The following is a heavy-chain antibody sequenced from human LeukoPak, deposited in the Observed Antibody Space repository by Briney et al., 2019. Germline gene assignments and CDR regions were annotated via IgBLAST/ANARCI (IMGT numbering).Heavy chain of an antibody. J-gene: IGHJ1*01. D-gene: IGHD4-23*01. CDR3: AKQRGMYYGGNLAEYFQH. CDR1: GFTFSSYA. V-gene: IGHV3-23*01. CDR2: ISGSGGST. Sequence: GGSLRLSCAASGFTFSSYAMNWVRQAPGKGLEWVSAISGSGGSTYYADSAKGRFTISRDNSKNTLYLQMNSLRAEDTAVYYCAKQRGMYYGGNLAEYFQHWGQGTLVTVSS.